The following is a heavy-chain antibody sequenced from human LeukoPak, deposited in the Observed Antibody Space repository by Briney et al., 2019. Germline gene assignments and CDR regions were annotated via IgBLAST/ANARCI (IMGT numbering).Heavy chain of an antibody. J-gene: IGHJ4*02. V-gene: IGHV1-18*01. CDR2: ISAYNGNT. D-gene: IGHD3-22*01. CDR1: GYTFNSYG. Sequence: ASVKVSCKASGYTFNSYGISWVRQAPGQGLEWMGWISAYNGNTNYAQKLQGRITMTTDTSTSTAYMELRSLRSDDTAVYYCARVPLYSYDSSGHCDYWGQGTLVTVSS. CDR3: ARVPLYSYDSSGHCDY.